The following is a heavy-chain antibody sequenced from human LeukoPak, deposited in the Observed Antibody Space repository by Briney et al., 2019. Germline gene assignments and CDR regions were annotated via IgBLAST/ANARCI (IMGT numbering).Heavy chain of an antibody. V-gene: IGHV3-30*02. CDR3: AKRRGEDYLDY. Sequence: SGGSLRLSCAASGFTFSSFGMHWVCQAPGNGLEWVAFIRYDGSNKKYADAVTGRFTISRDNSKNTLYLQMSSLRAEDTAVYYCAKRRGEDYLDYWGQGTLVTVSS. CDR1: GFTFSSFG. CDR2: IRYDGSNK. J-gene: IGHJ4*02. D-gene: IGHD2-21*01.